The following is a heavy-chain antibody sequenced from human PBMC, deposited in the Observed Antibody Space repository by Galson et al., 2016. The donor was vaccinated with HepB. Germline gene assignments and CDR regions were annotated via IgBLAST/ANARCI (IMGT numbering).Heavy chain of an antibody. CDR2: IGTSGNTI. CDR3: ARDEPPSTGGALDV. CDR1: GFTFSDYY. J-gene: IGHJ3*01. Sequence: SLRLSCAASGFTFSDYYMTWIRQAPGKGLEWISYIGTSGNTIYYADSVKGRFTMSRDNTKNSLYLRMNSLRAEDTAVYYCARDEPPSTGGALDVWGQGTMVTVSS. V-gene: IGHV3-11*01. D-gene: IGHD1-14*01.